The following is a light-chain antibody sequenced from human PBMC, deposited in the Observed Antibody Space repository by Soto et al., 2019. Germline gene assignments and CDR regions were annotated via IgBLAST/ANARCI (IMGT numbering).Light chain of an antibody. CDR2: KAS. J-gene: IGKJ1*01. V-gene: IGKV1-5*03. CDR1: QSISSW. CDR3: QQSYSSPPT. Sequence: DIQITQSPSTLSSSVGDRVTLTWRASQSISSWLAWYQQRPGKAPKLLIHKASNLESGVPSRFSGSGSGPDFTLTISSLQPEDFATYYCQQSYSSPPTFGQGTKVDIK.